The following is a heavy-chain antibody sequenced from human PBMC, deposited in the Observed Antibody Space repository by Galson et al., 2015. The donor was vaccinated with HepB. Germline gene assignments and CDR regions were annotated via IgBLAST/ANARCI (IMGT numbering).Heavy chain of an antibody. D-gene: IGHD5-12*01. J-gene: IGHJ3*02. CDR2: ISSTSSHI. V-gene: IGHV3-21*01. Sequence: SLRLSCAASGFTFSTYSINWVRQAPGKGLEWVSSISSTSSHIYYADSLKGRFTISRDNAENSLYLQMNSLTAEDTAVYYCARGGRGYTKDDTFDIWGQGTLVTVSS. CDR3: ARGGRGYTKDDTFDI. CDR1: GFTFSTYS.